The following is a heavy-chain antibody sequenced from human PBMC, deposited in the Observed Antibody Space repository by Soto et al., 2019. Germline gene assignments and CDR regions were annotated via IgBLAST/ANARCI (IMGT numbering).Heavy chain of an antibody. V-gene: IGHV4-39*01. CDR1: GGSISSSSYY. CDR3: ARHVLRFLEWLLAFDP. D-gene: IGHD3-3*01. CDR2: IYYSGST. Sequence: PSETLSLTCTVSGGSISSSSYYWGWIRQPPGKGLEWIGSIYYSGSTYYNPSLKSRVTISVDTSKNQFSLKLSSVTAADTAVYYCARHVLRFLEWLLAFDPWGQGTLVTVSS. J-gene: IGHJ5*02.